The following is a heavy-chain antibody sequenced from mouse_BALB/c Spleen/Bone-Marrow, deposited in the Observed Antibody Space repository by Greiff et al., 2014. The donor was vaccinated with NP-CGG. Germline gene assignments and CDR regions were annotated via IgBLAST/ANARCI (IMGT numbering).Heavy chain of an antibody. Sequence: EVQLVESGGGLVQPGGSLRLSCATSGFTFTDYYMNWVRQPPGKALEWLGFIRNKANGYTTEYSASVKGRFTISRDNSQNILYLQMNTLRAEDSATYYCARDKGRVFFDYWGQGTSLTVPS. V-gene: IGHV7-3*02. J-gene: IGHJ2*02. CDR1: GFTFTDYY. CDR2: IRNKANGYTT. CDR3: ARDKGRVFFDY.